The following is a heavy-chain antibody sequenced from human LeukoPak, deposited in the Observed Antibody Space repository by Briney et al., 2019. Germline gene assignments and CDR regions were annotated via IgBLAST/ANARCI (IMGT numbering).Heavy chain of an antibody. CDR2: INPNSGGT. J-gene: IGHJ4*02. V-gene: IGHV1-2*02. CDR1: GYTFTGYY. CDR3: ARDKNVWGSYRPDFDY. D-gene: IGHD3-16*02. Sequence: RASVKVSCKASGYTFTGYYMHWVRQAPGQGLEWMGWINPNSGGTNYAQKLQGRVTMTTDTSTSTAYMELRSLRSDDTAVYYCARDKNVWGSYRPDFDYWGQGTLVTVSS.